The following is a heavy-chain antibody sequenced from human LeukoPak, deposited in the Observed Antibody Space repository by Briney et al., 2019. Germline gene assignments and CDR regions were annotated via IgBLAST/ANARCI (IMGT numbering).Heavy chain of an antibody. V-gene: IGHV3-23*01. CDR2: ISGSGGST. CDR1: GFTFSSYG. J-gene: IGHJ4*02. D-gene: IGHD3-22*01. CDR3: AKDLGLKTYYYDSSGSLPDY. Sequence: GGSLRLSCAASGFTFSSYGMSWVRQAPGKGLEWVSAISGSGGSTYYADSVKGRFTISRDNSKNTLYLQMNSLRAEDTAVYYCAKDLGLKTYYYDSSGSLPDYWGQGTLVTASS.